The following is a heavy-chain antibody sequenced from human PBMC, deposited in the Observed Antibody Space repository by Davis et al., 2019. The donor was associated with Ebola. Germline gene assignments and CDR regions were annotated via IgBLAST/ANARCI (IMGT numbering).Heavy chain of an antibody. V-gene: IGHV4-30-4*01. CDR3: ARGAEGSYYYYYGMDV. D-gene: IGHD1-26*01. Sequence: PSETLSLTCTVSGGSISSGDYYWSWIRQPPGKGLEWIGYIYYSGSTYYNPSLKSRVTISVDTSKNQFSLKLSSVTAADTAVYYCARGAEGSYYYYYGMDVWGQGTTVTVSS. CDR1: GGSISSGDYY. CDR2: IYYSGST. J-gene: IGHJ6*02.